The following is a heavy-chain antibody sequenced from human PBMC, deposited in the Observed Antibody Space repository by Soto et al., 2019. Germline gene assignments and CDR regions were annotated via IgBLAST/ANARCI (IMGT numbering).Heavy chain of an antibody. CDR3: TTDLRWEVTVDY. CDR2: IKSKTDGGIT. CDR1: GFTFNNAW. J-gene: IGHJ4*02. D-gene: IGHD3-10*01. V-gene: IGHV3-15*01. Sequence: EVQLVESGGGLVQPGGSLRLSCAASGFTFNNAWMSWVRQAPGKGLEWVGRIKSKTDGGITEYAAPVKGRFTISRDDSKNTLYLQMNSLKTEDTAVYYCTTDLRWEVTVDYWGQGTLVTVSS.